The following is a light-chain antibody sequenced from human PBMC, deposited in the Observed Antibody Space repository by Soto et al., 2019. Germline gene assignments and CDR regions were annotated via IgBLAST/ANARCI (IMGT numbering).Light chain of an antibody. V-gene: IGKV1-27*01. CDR3: QKYSSVIT. CDR1: QGIRNF. Sequence: DIQMTQSPSSLSASVGDRVTITCRASQGIRNFLAWYQQKPGKVPKLLISAASTLESGVPSRFSGSGSGKDFTLPITSLQPEDVATYYCQKYSSVITFGQGTRLEIK. CDR2: AAS. J-gene: IGKJ5*01.